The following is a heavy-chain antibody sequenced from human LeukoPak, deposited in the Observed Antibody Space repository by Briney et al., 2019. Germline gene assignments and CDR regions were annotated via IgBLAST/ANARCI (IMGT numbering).Heavy chain of an antibody. D-gene: IGHD4-17*01. CDR3: SGDFGEADAGYHYGLDV. J-gene: IGHJ6*02. CDR1: GFTFGPYT. Sequence: PGGSLRLSCAASGFTFGPYTMNWVRQAPGKGLEWVSYISSSSDTIYYADSVKGRFTISRDNAKNSLYLQMNSLKAEDTAVYYCSGDFGEADAGYHYGLDVWGQGTAVTVSS. CDR2: ISSSSDTI. V-gene: IGHV3-48*04.